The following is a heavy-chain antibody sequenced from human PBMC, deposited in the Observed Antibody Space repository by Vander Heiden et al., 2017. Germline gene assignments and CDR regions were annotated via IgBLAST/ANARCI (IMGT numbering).Heavy chain of an antibody. D-gene: IGHD6-6*01. CDR1: GFTLSSYW. J-gene: IGHJ4*02. Sequence: VQLVASGGGLSQPGVSLGLSCAASGFTLSSYWMRRDRQARGKRAGGVGRINSDESNTNYADSVKGQFTNARDNAKNALYLQMNSLRAEGPAAFYCASEYSSTSGRAFDVWGQGTLVTVSS. V-gene: IGHV3-74*01. CDR3: ASEYSSTSGRAFDV. CDR2: INSDESNT.